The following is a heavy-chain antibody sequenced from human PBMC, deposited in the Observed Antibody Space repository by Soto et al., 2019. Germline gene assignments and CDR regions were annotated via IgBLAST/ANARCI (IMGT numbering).Heavy chain of an antibody. CDR2: IYYSGST. CDR3: ARDDSSSWDY. V-gene: IGHV4-59*01. J-gene: IGHJ4*02. CDR1: GGSIGSFC. D-gene: IGHD6-13*01. Sequence: PSETLSLTCTVAGGSIGSFCWSWIRQPPGKGLEWIGYIYYSGSTNYNPSLKSRVTISVDTSKNQFSLKLSSVTAADTAVYYCARDDSSSWDYWGQGTLVTVSS.